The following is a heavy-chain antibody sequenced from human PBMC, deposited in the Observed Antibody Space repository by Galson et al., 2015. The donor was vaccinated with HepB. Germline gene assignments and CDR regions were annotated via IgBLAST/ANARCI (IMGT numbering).Heavy chain of an antibody. Sequence: SLRLSCAASGFTFSSYDMNWVRQAPGRGLEWVSYISSSGSTIYYADSVKGRFTISRDNAKNSLYPQMNSLRAEDTAVYYCARYYADYMSWDYWGQGTLVTVSS. CDR3: ARYYADYMSWDY. J-gene: IGHJ4*02. CDR1: GFTFSSYD. D-gene: IGHD4-17*01. V-gene: IGHV3-48*03. CDR2: ISSSGSTI.